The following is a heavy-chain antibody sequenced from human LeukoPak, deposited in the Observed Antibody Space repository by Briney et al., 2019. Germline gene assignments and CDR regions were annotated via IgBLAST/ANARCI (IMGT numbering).Heavy chain of an antibody. Sequence: PGRSLRLSCAASGFTVSHNYMTWVRQAPGKGLEWVSFIYTGGSTFYADSVKGRFTISRDNSKNTPYLQMNSLRAGDTAIYYCARGHEALDYWGQGTLVTVSS. CDR2: IYTGGST. CDR3: ARGHEALDY. J-gene: IGHJ4*02. V-gene: IGHV3-53*01. CDR1: GFTVSHNY.